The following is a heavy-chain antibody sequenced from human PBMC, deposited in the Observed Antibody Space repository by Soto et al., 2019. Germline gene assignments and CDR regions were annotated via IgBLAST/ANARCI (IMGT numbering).Heavy chain of an antibody. Sequence: GGSLRLSCAASGFTFSSYGMHWVRQAPGKGLEWVALIWYDGSKKYYADSVKGRFTISRDSAKDTLYLQMNSLRAEDTAVFYCARESYNRAFDIWGLGTMVTVS. D-gene: IGHD1-20*01. V-gene: IGHV3-33*01. CDR3: ARESYNRAFDI. CDR1: GFTFSSYG. CDR2: IWYDGSKK. J-gene: IGHJ3*02.